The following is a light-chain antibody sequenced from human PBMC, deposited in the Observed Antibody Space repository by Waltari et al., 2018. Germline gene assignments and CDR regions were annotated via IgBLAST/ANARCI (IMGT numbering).Light chain of an antibody. CDR3: QTWGTGVVV. Sequence: QLVLTQAPSASASLGASVTLTCTLSSGHSNYVIAWHQQQPEKGPRYLIRLNNDGSQRKGDGVPDRFSGSRSGAECYLTISSLQSEDEADYYCQTWGTGVVVFGGGTKLTVL. J-gene: IGLJ3*02. CDR2: LNNDGSQ. V-gene: IGLV4-69*01. CDR1: SGHSNYV.